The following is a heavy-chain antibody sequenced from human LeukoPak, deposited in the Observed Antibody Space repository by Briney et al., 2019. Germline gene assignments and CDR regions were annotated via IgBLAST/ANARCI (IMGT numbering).Heavy chain of an antibody. CDR3: AKGDTPMVRRYYFDY. V-gene: IGHV3-23*01. Sequence: GGSLRLSCAASGFTFSSYAMSWVRQAPGKGLEWVSAISGSGGSTYYADYVKGRFTISRDNSKNTLYLQMNSLRAEDTAVYYCAKGDTPMVRRYYFDYWGQGTPITVSS. D-gene: IGHD5-18*01. CDR2: ISGSGGST. CDR1: GFTFSSYA. J-gene: IGHJ4*02.